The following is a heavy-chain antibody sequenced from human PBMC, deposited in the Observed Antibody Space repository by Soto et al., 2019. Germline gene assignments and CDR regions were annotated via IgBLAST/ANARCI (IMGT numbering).Heavy chain of an antibody. CDR2: ISGSAYTM. CDR3: ARGRVPTNDRSAFVY. V-gene: IGHV3-11*01. CDR1: GFTFSDYH. D-gene: IGHD1-1*01. J-gene: IGHJ4*02. Sequence: QVQLVESGGGLVKPGGSLRLSCEASGFTFSDYHMSWVRQAPGKGLEWVSYISGSAYTMYYADSVKGRFTISRDNAXXSLYLQMSSLRAEDTAVYYCARGRVPTNDRSAFVYWGQGTLVTVSS.